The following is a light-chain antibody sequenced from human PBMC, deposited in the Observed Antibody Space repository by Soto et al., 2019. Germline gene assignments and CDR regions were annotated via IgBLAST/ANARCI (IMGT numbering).Light chain of an antibody. J-gene: IGKJ1*01. V-gene: IGKV1-17*01. CDR1: QGIGNA. Sequence: DIQMSQSTYSLSASVGDRVTITCRASQGIGNALGWYQQKPGKPPNVLIYGASSLESGVPSRFSGSGSATEFSLTISSRESGDSGAYHCQQYDSDAPSTFGQGTKVDIK. CDR2: GAS. CDR3: QQYDSDAPST.